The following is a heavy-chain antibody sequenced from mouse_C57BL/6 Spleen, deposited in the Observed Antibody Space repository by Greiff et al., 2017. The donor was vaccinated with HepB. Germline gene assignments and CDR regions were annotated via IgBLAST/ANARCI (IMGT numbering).Heavy chain of an antibody. J-gene: IGHJ2*01. CDR3: VYYYGSSFDY. CDR1: GYTFTDYN. D-gene: IGHD1-1*01. Sequence: VQLKESGPELVKPGASVKMSCKASGYTFTDYNMHWVKQSHGKSLEWIGYINPNNGGTSYNQKFKGKATLTVNKSSSTAYMELRSLTSEDSAVYYCVYYYGSSFDYWGQGTTLTVSS. V-gene: IGHV1-22*01. CDR2: INPNNGGT.